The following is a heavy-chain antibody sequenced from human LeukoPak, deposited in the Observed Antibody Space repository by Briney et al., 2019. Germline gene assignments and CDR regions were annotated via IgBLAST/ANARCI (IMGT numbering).Heavy chain of an antibody. V-gene: IGHV4-34*01. CDR1: GGSFSGYY. D-gene: IGHD5-18*01. J-gene: IGHJ6*03. CDR2: INHSGST. CDR3: ARVSGGYSYGYDSRRYYYYYMDV. Sequence: SETLSLTCAVYGGSFSGYYWSWIRQPPGKGLEWIGEINHSGSTNYNPSLKSRVTISVDRSKNQFSLKLSSVTAADTAVYYCARVSGGYSYGYDSRRYYYYYMDVWGKGTTVTVSS.